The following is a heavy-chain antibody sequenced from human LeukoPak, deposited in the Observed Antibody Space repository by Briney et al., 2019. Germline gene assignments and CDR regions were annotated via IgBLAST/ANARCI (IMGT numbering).Heavy chain of an antibody. CDR2: IGNRGGDT. CDR3: AKVHLETYNRDSSGNTCFDS. D-gene: IGHD3-22*01. V-gene: IGHV3-23*01. J-gene: IGHJ4*02. Sequence: PGGSLRLSCAASGFTFSSHAMNWVRQAPGKGLEWVSAIGNRGGDTYYADSVKGRFTISRDNSKNTLYLQMNSLRAEDTALYYCAKVHLETYNRDSSGNTCFDSWGQGTLVTISS. CDR1: GFTFSSHA.